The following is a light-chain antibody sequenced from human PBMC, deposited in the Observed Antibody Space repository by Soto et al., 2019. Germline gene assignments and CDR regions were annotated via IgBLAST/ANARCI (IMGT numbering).Light chain of an antibody. J-gene: IGKJ1*01. Sequence: DVKMYQSAATVSASISDRVTITCRASQSISSWLAWYQQKPGKAPKLLIYDASSLESGVPSRFSGSGSGTEFTLTISSLQPDDFATYYCQQYNSYWTVGQGTKVDIK. V-gene: IGKV1-5*01. CDR2: DAS. CDR3: QQYNSYWT. CDR1: QSISSW.